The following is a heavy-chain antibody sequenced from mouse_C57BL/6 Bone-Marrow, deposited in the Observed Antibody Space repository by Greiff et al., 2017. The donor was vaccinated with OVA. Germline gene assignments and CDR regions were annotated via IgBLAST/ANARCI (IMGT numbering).Heavy chain of an antibody. CDR3: ARDNWDGDFDV. Sequence: EVQGVESGGGLVQSGRSLRLSCATSGFTFSDFYMEWVRQAPGKGLEWIAASRNKANDYTTEYSASVKGRFIVSRDTSQSILYLQMNALRAEDTAIYYCARDNWDGDFDVWGTGTTVTVSS. J-gene: IGHJ1*03. V-gene: IGHV7-1*01. CDR1: GFTFSDFY. CDR2: SRNKANDYTT. D-gene: IGHD4-1*01.